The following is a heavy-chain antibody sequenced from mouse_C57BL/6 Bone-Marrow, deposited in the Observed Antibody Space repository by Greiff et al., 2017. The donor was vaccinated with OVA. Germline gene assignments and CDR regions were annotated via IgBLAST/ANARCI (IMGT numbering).Heavy chain of an antibody. CDR2: IYPGSGNT. CDR1: GYTFTDYY. J-gene: IGHJ3*01. V-gene: IGHV1-76*01. CDR3: ARGETTRFAY. D-gene: IGHD1-1*01. Sequence: VQLQQSGAELVRPGASVKLSCKASGYTFTDYYINWVKQRPGQGLEWIARIYPGSGNTYYNEKFKGKATLTAEKSSSTAYMQLSSLTSEDSAVYFCARGETTRFAYWGQGTLVTVSA.